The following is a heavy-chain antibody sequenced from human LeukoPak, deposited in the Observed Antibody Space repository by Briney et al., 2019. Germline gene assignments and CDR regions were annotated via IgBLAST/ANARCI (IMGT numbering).Heavy chain of an antibody. V-gene: IGHV4-38-2*02. Sequence: SETLSLTCTVSHYSISSGFYWGWIRQSPRRGLEWIGAIDHTGSTYYNPSLKSRVTISVDTSKNQFSLNVNSLTAADTAIYYSARLSYGYDPYYFDCWGQGTLVTVAS. CDR3: ARLSYGYDPYYFDC. CDR2: IDHTGST. CDR1: HYSISSGFY. J-gene: IGHJ4*02. D-gene: IGHD5-12*01.